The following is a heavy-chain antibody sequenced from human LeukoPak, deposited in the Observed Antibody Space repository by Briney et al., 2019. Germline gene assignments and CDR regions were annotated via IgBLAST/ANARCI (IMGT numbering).Heavy chain of an antibody. J-gene: IGHJ4*02. CDR1: GGSFSGYY. CDR3: VRDGIATGGDFDY. V-gene: IGHV4-34*01. D-gene: IGHD1-1*01. Sequence: SETLSLTCAVYGGSFSGYYWSWIRQPPGKGLEWIGEINHSGSTNYNPSLKSRLTISVDTSKNQFSLKLSSVTAADTAVYYCVRDGIATGGDFDYWGQGTLVTVSS. CDR2: INHSGST.